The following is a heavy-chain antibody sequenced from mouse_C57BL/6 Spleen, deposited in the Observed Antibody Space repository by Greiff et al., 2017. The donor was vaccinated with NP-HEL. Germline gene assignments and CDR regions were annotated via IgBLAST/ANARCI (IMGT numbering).Heavy chain of an antibody. V-gene: IGHV3-8*01. Sequence: VQLKESGPGLAKPSQTLSLPCSVTGYSITSDYWHWIRKFPGNKLEYMGYISYSGSTYYNPSLKSRISITRDTSKNQYYLQLNSVTTEDTATDYCARFIYYGNYDWYFDVWGTGTTVTVSS. CDR1: GYSITSDY. CDR3: ARFIYYGNYDWYFDV. CDR2: ISYSGST. J-gene: IGHJ1*03. D-gene: IGHD2-1*01.